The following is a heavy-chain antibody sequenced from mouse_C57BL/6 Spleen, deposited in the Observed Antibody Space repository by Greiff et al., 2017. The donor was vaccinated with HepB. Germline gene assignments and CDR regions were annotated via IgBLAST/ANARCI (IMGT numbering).Heavy chain of an antibody. V-gene: IGHV1-20*01. J-gene: IGHJ2*01. CDR2: INPYNGDT. Sequence: VQLKESGPELVKPGDSVKISCKASGYSFTGYFMNWVMQSHGKSLEWIGRINPYNGDTFYNQKFKGKATLTVDKSSSTAHMELRSLTSEDSAVYYCAREDDGYYGDYWGQGTTLTVSS. CDR3: AREDDGYYGDY. D-gene: IGHD2-3*01. CDR1: GYSFTGYF.